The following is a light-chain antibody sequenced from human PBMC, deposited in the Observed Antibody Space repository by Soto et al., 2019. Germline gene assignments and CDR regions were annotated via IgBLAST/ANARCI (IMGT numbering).Light chain of an antibody. CDR3: YSFAGSTTFSYV. CDR1: SSDVATYNL. CDR2: EGT. Sequence: QSALTQPASVSGSPGQSISISCTGTSSDVATYNLVSWYQQHPGKAPTVLIYEGTKRPSGVSNRFSGSKSGSTASLTISGLQTEDEADYYCYSFAGSTTFSYVFGPGTKVTVL. V-gene: IGLV2-23*03. J-gene: IGLJ1*01.